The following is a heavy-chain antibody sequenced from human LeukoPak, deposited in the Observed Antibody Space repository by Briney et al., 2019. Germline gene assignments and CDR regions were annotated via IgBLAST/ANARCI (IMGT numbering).Heavy chain of an antibody. Sequence: SVKVSCKASGGSLISYSISWVRQAPGQGLEWMGGITPTFGSTDYAQKFQGRVTMTADKSTNTAYMELSSLRSEDTAVYYCARVLARGVLYTWGQGALVTVSS. J-gene: IGHJ5*02. CDR1: GGSLISYS. CDR3: ARVLARGVLYT. CDR2: ITPTFGST. D-gene: IGHD3-10*01. V-gene: IGHV1-69*06.